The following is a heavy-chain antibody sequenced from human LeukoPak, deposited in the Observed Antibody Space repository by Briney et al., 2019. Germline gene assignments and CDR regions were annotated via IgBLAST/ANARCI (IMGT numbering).Heavy chain of an antibody. CDR3: ARDLGSSLSPGY. D-gene: IGHD6-6*01. CDR2: IYYSGST. CDR1: GGSISGYY. Sequence: PSETLSLTCTVSGGSISGYYWTWIRQPPWKGLEWIGYIYYSGSTNYNPSLKSRVTISVDTSKNQFSLKLSSVTAADTAVYYCARDLGSSLSPGYWGQGTLITVSS. V-gene: IGHV4-59*12. J-gene: IGHJ4*02.